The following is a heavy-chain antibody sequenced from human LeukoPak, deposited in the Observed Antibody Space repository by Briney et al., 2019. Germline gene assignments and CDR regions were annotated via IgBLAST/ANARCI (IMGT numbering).Heavy chain of an antibody. CDR2: IYSGGST. D-gene: IGHD3-22*01. V-gene: IGHV3-66*01. Sequence: PGGSPTLSCAASGFTVSSNYVNWVRQAPGKGLEWVSLIYSGGSTHYADSVKGRFTISRDNSKNTLYLQMNSLRAEDTAVYYCARGGDSSYYGDYWGQGTLVTVSS. CDR3: ARGGDSSYYGDY. J-gene: IGHJ4*02. CDR1: GFTVSSNY.